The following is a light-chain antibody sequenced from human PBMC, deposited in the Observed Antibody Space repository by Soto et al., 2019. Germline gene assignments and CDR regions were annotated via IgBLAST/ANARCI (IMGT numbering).Light chain of an antibody. CDR1: SSDVGTYNL. J-gene: IGLJ7*01. Sequence: QSALTQPASVSGSPGQSITISCTGTSSDVGTYNLVSWHQHHPGKAPKLMIYEVNKRSSGVSNRFSGSKSGNTASLTISGPQAEDEADYYCCSYAGSDTFLFGGGTQLTVL. CDR2: EVN. CDR3: CSYAGSDTFL. V-gene: IGLV2-23*02.